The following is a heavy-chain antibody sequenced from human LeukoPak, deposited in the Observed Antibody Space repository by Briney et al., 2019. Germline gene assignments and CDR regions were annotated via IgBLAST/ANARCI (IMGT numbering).Heavy chain of an antibody. CDR3: ARDQPTVGRLKGDY. Sequence: GGSLRLSCAASGFTFIRYWMSWVRQAPGKGLEWVANIRQDGGEMYYVASVRGRFTISIDNAKNSLHLQMSGLRAEDTAIYYCARDQPTVGRLKGDYWGQGTLVTVSS. CDR1: GFTFIRYW. V-gene: IGHV3-7*01. D-gene: IGHD1-26*01. CDR2: IRQDGGEM. J-gene: IGHJ4*02.